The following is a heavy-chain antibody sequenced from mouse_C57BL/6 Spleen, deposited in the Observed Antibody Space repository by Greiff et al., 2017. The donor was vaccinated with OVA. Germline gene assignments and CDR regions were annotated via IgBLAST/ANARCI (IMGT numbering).Heavy chain of an antibody. J-gene: IGHJ3*01. CDR2: ISDGGSYT. CDR1: GFTFSSYA. Sequence: EVKVVESGGGLVKPGGSLKLSCAASGFTFSSYAMSWVRQTPVKRLEWVATISDGGSYTYYPDNVKGRFTISRDNAKNTLYLQMSHLKSEDKAMYYCARVDETWFAYWGQGTLVTVSA. CDR3: ARVDETWFAY. V-gene: IGHV5-4*03.